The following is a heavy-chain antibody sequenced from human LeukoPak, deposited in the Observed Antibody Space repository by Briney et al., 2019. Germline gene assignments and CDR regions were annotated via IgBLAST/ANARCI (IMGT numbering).Heavy chain of an antibody. CDR2: INPNSGDT. CDR3: ARDRFLALSYWGDY. D-gene: IGHD2-8*02. Sequence: ASVKVSCKASGYSFTDYHMHWVRQAPGQVLEWLGRINPNSGDTHYAQNLQGRVTMTRDTSISTVYMELSRLRSDDTAVYFCARDRFLALSYWGDYWGQGSLVIVSS. J-gene: IGHJ4*02. CDR1: GYSFTDYH. V-gene: IGHV1-2*02.